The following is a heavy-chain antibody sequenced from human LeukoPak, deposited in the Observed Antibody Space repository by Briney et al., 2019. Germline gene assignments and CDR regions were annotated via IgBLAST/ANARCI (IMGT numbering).Heavy chain of an antibody. V-gene: IGHV3-15*01. Sequence: PGGSLRLSCAASGFTFSNAWINWVRQAPGKGLEWVAFIRNKAYDGTTDYAAPVKGRFTISRDDSKTTLYLQLNSLKTEDTAVYYCTTGLAPSCTNGVCFVQDAFDIWGQGTMVTVSS. J-gene: IGHJ3*02. CDR3: TTGLAPSCTNGVCFVQDAFDI. CDR1: GFTFSNAW. D-gene: IGHD2-8*01. CDR2: IRNKAYDGTT.